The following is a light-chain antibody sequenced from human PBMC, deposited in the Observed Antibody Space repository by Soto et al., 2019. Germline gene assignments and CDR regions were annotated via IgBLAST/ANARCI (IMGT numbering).Light chain of an antibody. CDR3: QQYDDWPET. CDR2: EAS. J-gene: IGKJ1*01. Sequence: VLTPSRSTLPLSPGDRSPPSCRARQNVDSNYLAWYQQKPGQAPRLLLYEASIRATGIPARFSGDGSGTEFTLTISSLQSEDFAVYYCQQYDDWPETFGQGTKVDIK. CDR1: QNVDSN. V-gene: IGKV3-15*01.